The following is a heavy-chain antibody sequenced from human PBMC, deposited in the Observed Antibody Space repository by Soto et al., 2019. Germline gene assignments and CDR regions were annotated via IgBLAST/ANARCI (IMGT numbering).Heavy chain of an antibody. Sequence: SETLSLTCAVYGGSFSGYYWSWIRQPPGKGLEWIGYIYYSGSTNYNPSLKSRVTISVDTSKNQFSLKLSSVTAADTAVYYCARENYYDSSGFNYWGKGTLVTVSS. V-gene: IGHV4-59*01. CDR3: ARENYYDSSGFNY. CDR2: IYYSGST. CDR1: GGSFSGYY. D-gene: IGHD3-22*01. J-gene: IGHJ4*02.